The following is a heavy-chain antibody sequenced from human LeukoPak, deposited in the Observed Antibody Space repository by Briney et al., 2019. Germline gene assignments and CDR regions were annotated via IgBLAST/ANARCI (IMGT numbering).Heavy chain of an antibody. CDR1: GFTFNNSA. Sequence: PGGSLRLSCAAAGFTFNNSAMSGGRQAPGKGLKWVSGISSGASTYYADSVQGQFTISRDNSKNTLYLQMNSLRAEDTAVYYCAKDPYSTSPYYFDYWGQGTLVTVSS. CDR2: ISSGAST. CDR3: AKDPYSTSPYYFDY. J-gene: IGHJ4*02. D-gene: IGHD4-11*01. V-gene: IGHV3-23*01.